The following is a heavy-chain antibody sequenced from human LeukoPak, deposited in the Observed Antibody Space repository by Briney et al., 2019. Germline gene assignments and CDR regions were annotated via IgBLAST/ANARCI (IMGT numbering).Heavy chain of an antibody. D-gene: IGHD5-18*01. CDR1: GFTVSSNS. CDR3: ARDRGWRQIDY. V-gene: IGHV3-11*06. J-gene: IGHJ4*02. Sequence: GGSLRLSCAASGFTVSSNSMSWVRQAPGKGLEWVSYIHSSSSYTNYADSVKGRFTISRDNAKNSLYLQMNSLRAEDTAVYYCARDRGWRQIDYWGQGALVTVSS. CDR2: IHSSSSYT.